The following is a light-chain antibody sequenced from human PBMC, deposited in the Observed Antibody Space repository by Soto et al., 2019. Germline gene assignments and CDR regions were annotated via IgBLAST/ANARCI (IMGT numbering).Light chain of an antibody. Sequence: DIQMTQSPSSLSASVGDRVTITCRASPRISSYLNWYQQKPGKAPKLLIYAASSLQSGVPSRFSGSGSGTDFTLTISSLQPEDFATYYCQQSYSTPFTFGQGTELEIK. J-gene: IGKJ2*01. CDR2: AAS. V-gene: IGKV1-39*01. CDR1: PRISSY. CDR3: QQSYSTPFT.